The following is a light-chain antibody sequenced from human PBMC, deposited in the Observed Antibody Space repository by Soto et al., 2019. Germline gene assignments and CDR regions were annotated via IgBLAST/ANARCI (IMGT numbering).Light chain of an antibody. CDR1: RSLQTW. CDR2: QAS. V-gene: IGKV1-5*03. CDR3: QQYTCLWT. J-gene: IGKJ1*01. Sequence: IQMAQSPSTLSASVGDRVTITCRASRSLQTWLAWYQQKPGKVPKLLIYQASSLQNGVPARFIGSGSGTEFTLTTSSLQPDDVATYYCQQYTCLWTFGPGTKVDIK.